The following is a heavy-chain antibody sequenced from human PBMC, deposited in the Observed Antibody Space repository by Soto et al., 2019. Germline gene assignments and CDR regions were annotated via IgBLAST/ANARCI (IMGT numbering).Heavy chain of an antibody. CDR1: GYTFTSYG. D-gene: IGHD6-19*01. J-gene: IGHJ4*02. Sequence: ASVKVSCKASGYTFTSYGISWVRQAPGQGLEWMEWLSASYGNTNYAQKLQGRVTMTTDTSTSTAYMELRSLRSDDTAVYYCARGVSMGSGWYGTFDYWGQGTLVTVSS. CDR3: ARGVSMGSGWYGTFDY. V-gene: IGHV1-18*01. CDR2: LSASYGNT.